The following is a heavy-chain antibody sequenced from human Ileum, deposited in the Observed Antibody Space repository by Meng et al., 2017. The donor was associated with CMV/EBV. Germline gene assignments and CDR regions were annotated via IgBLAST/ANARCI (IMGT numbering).Heavy chain of an antibody. D-gene: IGHD2-15*01. CDR1: GFIFSNYA. J-gene: IGHJ3*01. CDR3: AREGGAAPDAFDV. CDR2: ISGTGGST. V-gene: IGHV3-23*01. Sequence: GESLKISCAASGFIFSNYAMNWVRQAPGKGLEWVSSISGTGGSTYYADSVKGRFTISRDNSKDTLYLVMKSLTAEDTALYYCAREGGAAPDAFDVWGQGTMVTVSS.